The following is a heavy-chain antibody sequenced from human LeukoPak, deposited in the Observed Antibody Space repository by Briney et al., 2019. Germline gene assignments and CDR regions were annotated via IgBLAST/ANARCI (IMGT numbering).Heavy chain of an antibody. V-gene: IGHV4-59*12. CDR3: ARVPLVGATSGGAFDI. CDR2: VYYSGST. CDR1: GGSISTYY. Sequence: SETLSLTCTVSGGSISTYYWNWIRQPPGKGLEWIGYVYYSGSTNYNPSLKSRVTISIDTSKSQFSLKLSSVTAADTAVYYCARVPLVGATSGGAFDIWGQGTMVTVSS. J-gene: IGHJ3*02. D-gene: IGHD1-26*01.